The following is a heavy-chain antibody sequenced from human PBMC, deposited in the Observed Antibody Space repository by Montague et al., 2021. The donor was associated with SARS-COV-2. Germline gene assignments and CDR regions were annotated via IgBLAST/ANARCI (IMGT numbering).Heavy chain of an antibody. Sequence: SETLSLTCAVYGGSFSNYYWSWIRQPPGKGLEWIGDSNHRGSTNXXPSFKGRVTISVDTSKNQFSLKLSSVTAADTAVYYCARGILSMNIAVVVLLGGIYYFDSWGQGALVAVSS. J-gene: IGHJ4*02. CDR2: SNHRGST. CDR1: GGSFSNYY. D-gene: IGHD2-15*01. V-gene: IGHV4-34*01. CDR3: ARGILSMNIAVVVLLGGIYYFDS.